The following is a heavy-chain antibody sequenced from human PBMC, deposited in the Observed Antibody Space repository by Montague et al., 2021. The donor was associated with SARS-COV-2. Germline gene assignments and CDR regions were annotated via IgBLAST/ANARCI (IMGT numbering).Heavy chain of an antibody. Sequence: SLRLSCAASGFTFSSYGMHWVRQAPSKGLEWVAVIWYDGSNKYYADSVKGRFTISRDNSKNTLYLQMNSLRAEDTAVYYCARDREPEGIDYWGQGTLVTVPS. D-gene: IGHD1-14*01. CDR1: GFTFSSYG. CDR3: ARDREPEGIDY. CDR2: IWYDGSNK. V-gene: IGHV3-33*01. J-gene: IGHJ4*02.